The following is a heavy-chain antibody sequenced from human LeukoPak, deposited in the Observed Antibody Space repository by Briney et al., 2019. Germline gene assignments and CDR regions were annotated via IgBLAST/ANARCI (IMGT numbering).Heavy chain of an antibody. D-gene: IGHD1-26*01. CDR2: INHSGST. CDR3: ATSAVGATSWFDP. CDR1: GGSFSGYY. V-gene: IGHV4-34*01. Sequence: PLETLSLTCAVYGGSFSGYYWSWIRQPPGKGLEWIGEINHSGSTNYNRSLKSRVTISVDTSKNQFSLKLSSVTAADTAVYYCATSAVGATSWFDPWGQGTLVTVSS. J-gene: IGHJ5*02.